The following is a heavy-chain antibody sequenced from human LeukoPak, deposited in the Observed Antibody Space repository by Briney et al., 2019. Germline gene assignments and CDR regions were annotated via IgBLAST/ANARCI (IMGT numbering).Heavy chain of an antibody. Sequence: GGSLRLSCAASGITLSSYAMSWVRQAPGKGLEWVAAISGSGGSTYYADSVKGRFTISRDNSKNTLYLQMNSLRAEDTAVYYCAKDLTTVTTQYIDYWGQGTLVTVSS. V-gene: IGHV3-23*01. CDR2: ISGSGGST. CDR1: GITLSSYA. D-gene: IGHD4-17*01. CDR3: AKDLTTVTTQYIDY. J-gene: IGHJ4*02.